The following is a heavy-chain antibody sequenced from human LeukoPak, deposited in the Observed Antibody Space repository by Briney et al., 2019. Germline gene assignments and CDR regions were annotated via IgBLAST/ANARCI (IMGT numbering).Heavy chain of an antibody. J-gene: IGHJ6*03. CDR2: IYYSGIT. V-gene: IGHV4-59*11. Sequence: PSETLSLTCTVSGRSISSHYWSWIRQPPGKGLEWIGYIYYSGITNYNPSFKSRVTISVDTSKNQFSLKLSSVTAADTAVYYCARALLWFGEFPPHYMDVWGKGTTVTVSS. D-gene: IGHD3-10*01. CDR3: ARALLWFGEFPPHYMDV. CDR1: GRSISSHY.